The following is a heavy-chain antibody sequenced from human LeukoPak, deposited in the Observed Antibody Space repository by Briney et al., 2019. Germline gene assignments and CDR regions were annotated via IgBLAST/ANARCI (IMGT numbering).Heavy chain of an antibody. V-gene: IGHV3-66*01. CDR2: IYSGGST. Sequence: GGSLRLSCAASGFTVSSNYMSWVRQAPGKGLAWVSVIYSGGSTYYADSVKGRFTISRDNSKNTLFMQMNSLRAEDTAVYYCAKDKSIAVAGTSDYFDYWGQGTLVTVS. CDR1: GFTVSSNY. J-gene: IGHJ4*02. CDR3: AKDKSIAVAGTSDYFDY. D-gene: IGHD6-19*01.